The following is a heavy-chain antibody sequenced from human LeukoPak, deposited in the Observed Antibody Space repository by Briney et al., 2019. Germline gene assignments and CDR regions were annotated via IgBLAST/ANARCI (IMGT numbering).Heavy chain of an antibody. D-gene: IGHD3-16*01. CDR2: IYHSGST. J-gene: IGHJ5*02. CDR3: ASLFQGGLFDP. Sequence: PSETLSLTCAVSGGSISSGGYSWSWIRQPPGKGLEWIGYIYHSGSTYYNPSLKSRVTISVDRSKNQFSLKLSSVTAADTAVYYCASLFQGGLFDPWGQGTLVTVSS. V-gene: IGHV4-30-2*01. CDR1: GGSISSGGYS.